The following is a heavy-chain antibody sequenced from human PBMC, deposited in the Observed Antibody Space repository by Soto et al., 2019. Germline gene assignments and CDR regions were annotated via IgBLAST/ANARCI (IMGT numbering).Heavy chain of an antibody. CDR1: GFTFSSYA. J-gene: IGHJ3*02. V-gene: IGHV3-30-3*01. Sequence: GGSXRLSCASSGFTFSSYAMHWVRQAPGEGLEWVAVISYDGSNKYYADSVKGRFTISRDNSKNTLYLQMNSLRAEDTAVYYCARTKTYDSSGYLLDDFDIWGQGTMVTVS. D-gene: IGHD3-22*01. CDR3: ARTKTYDSSGYLLDDFDI. CDR2: ISYDGSNK.